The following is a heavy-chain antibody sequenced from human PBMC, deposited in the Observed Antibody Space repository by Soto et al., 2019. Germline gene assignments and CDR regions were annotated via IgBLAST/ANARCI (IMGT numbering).Heavy chain of an antibody. D-gene: IGHD6-19*01. V-gene: IGHV3-7*03. J-gene: IGHJ4*02. CDR3: ARDLYSGWYDGSSDY. CDR1: GFTFSSYW. Sequence: GGSLRLSCAASGFTFSSYWMSWVRQAPGKGLEWVANIKQDGSEKYYVDSVKGRFTISRDNAKNSLYLQMNSLRAEDTAVYYCARDLYSGWYDGSSDYWGQGTLVTVSS. CDR2: IKQDGSEK.